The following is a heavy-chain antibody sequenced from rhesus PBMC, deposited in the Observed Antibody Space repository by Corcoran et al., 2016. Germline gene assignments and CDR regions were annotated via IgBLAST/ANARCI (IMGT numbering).Heavy chain of an antibody. CDR3: GRDRRAAAGTGRNFDS. V-gene: IGHV4-80*01. CDR1: GSSIRRHW. J-gene: IGHJ4*01. CDR2: VDGYRGRT. D-gene: IGHD6-31*01. Sequence: QVQLQESGPGLVKPSETLSLTCTVSGSSIRRHWWGWIRRPPGKDLVWIGEVDGYRGRTNYDPPRKGRGSSSKDEYKNQFSLKRTAVTAAATAVYYGGRDRRAAAGTGRNFDSWGQGVLVTVSS.